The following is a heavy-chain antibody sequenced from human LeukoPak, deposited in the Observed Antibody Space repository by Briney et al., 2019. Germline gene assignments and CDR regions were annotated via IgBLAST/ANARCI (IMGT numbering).Heavy chain of an antibody. D-gene: IGHD1-26*01. V-gene: IGHV3-11*04. CDR2: ISSSGNTI. Sequence: GGSLRLSCAASGFSVSDYYMNWIRQAPGKGLEWVSYISSSGNTIYYADSVKGRFAISRDSAKNSLYLQMNSLRAEDTAVYYCASEVGADSRDFDYWGQGTLVTVSS. CDR1: GFSVSDYY. J-gene: IGHJ4*02. CDR3: ASEVGADSRDFDY.